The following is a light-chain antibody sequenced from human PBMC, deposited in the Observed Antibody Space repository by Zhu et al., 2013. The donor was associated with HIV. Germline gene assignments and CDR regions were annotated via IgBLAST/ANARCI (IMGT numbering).Light chain of an antibody. CDR2: GAS. CDR1: QSVRSTS. V-gene: IGKV3D-20*02. Sequence: EIVLTQSPGTLSLSPGERATLSCRASQSVRSTSLAWYQQKPGQSPRLLIYGASSRATGIPDRFSGSGSGTDFTLTISSLEPEDFAVYYCQQRSNWPPSLTFGGGTKVEFK. CDR3: QQRSNWPPSLT. J-gene: IGKJ4*01.